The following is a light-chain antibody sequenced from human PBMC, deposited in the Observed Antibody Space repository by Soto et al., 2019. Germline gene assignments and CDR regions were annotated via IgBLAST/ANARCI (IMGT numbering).Light chain of an antibody. CDR3: QQYNTYWT. CDR2: KAS. Sequence: DIQMTXSPSTLSASXXXXVTITCRASQSIYDWLAWYQQKPGKAPKLLIYKASNLESGVPSRFSGSASGTEFTLTISSLQPDDFATYYCQQYNTYWTFGQGTKVEIK. J-gene: IGKJ1*01. V-gene: IGKV1-5*03. CDR1: QSIYDW.